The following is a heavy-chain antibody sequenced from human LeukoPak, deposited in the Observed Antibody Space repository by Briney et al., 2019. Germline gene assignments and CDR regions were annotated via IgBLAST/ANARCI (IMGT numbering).Heavy chain of an antibody. CDR2: ISWDGGST. Sequence: GGSLRLSCAASGFTFDDYTMHWVRQAPGKGLEWVCLISWDGGSTYYADSVKGRFTISRDNSKNSLYLQMNSLRTEDTALYYCAKDIGVGYCNGCLFDYWGQGTLVTVSS. J-gene: IGHJ4*02. V-gene: IGHV3-43*01. CDR1: GFTFDDYT. D-gene: IGHD2-15*01. CDR3: AKDIGVGYCNGCLFDY.